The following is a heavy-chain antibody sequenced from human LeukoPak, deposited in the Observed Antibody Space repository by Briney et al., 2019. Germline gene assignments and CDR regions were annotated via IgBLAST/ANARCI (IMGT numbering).Heavy chain of an antibody. D-gene: IGHD1-26*01. J-gene: IGHJ4*02. V-gene: IGHV3-74*01. CDR2: IKGDGSAA. CDR3: ARDGYSGSYGLGFDY. CDR1: GFTFRSYW. Sequence: GGSLRLSCAASGFTFRSYWMHWVRQAPGKGLMWVWRIKGDGSAASYADSVKGRFTISRDNAKNSLYLQMNSLSVEDTATYYCARDGYSGSYGLGFDYWGQGTLVTVSS.